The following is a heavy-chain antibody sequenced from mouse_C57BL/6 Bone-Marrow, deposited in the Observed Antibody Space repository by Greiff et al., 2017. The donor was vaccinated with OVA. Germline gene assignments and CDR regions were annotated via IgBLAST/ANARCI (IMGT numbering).Heavy chain of an antibody. CDR2: IDPDNGDT. V-gene: IGHV14-4*01. J-gene: IGHJ2*01. Sequence: EVMLVESGAELVRPGASVKLSCTASGFNIKDDYMHWVKQRPEQGLEWIGWIDPDNGDTEYASKFQGKATITADTSSNTAYLQLSSLTSEDTAVYYCTTGGSSFNYFDYWGQGTTVTVSS. CDR3: TTGGSSFNYFDY. D-gene: IGHD1-1*01. CDR1: GFNIKDDY.